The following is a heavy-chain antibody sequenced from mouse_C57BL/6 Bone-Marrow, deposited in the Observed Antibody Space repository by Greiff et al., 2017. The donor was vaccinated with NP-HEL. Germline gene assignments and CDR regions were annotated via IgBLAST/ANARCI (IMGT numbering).Heavy chain of an antibody. D-gene: IGHD2-3*01. V-gene: IGHV1-39*01. J-gene: IGHJ2*01. CDR2: INPNYGTT. CDR3: ARMGWLLQNYFDY. CDR1: GYSFTDYN. Sequence: VQMQQSGPELVKPGASVKISCKASGYSFTDYNMNWVKQSNGKSLEWIGVINPNYGTTSYNQKFKGKTTLTVDQSSSTAYMQLNSLTSEDSAVYYCARMGWLLQNYFDYWGQGTTLTVSS.